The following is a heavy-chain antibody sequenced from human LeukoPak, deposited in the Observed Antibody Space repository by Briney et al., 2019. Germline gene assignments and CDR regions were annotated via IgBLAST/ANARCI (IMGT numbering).Heavy chain of an antibody. V-gene: IGHV3-21*01. CDR2: ISGSSSYI. CDR1: GFTFSTYR. Sequence: GGSLRLSCVGTGFTFSTYRMNWVRQAPGKGLEWVSSISGSSSYIYYADTVKGRITISRDNAKNSLYLQMNSLIVEDTAVYYCARDKDVYFDYWGQGTLVTVSS. CDR3: ARDKDVYFDY. J-gene: IGHJ4*02.